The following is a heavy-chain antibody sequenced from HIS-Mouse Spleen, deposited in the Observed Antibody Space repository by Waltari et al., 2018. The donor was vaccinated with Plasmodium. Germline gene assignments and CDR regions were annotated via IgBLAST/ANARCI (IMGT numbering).Heavy chain of an antibody. Sequence: QVQLQQWGAGLLKPSETLSLTCAVYGGSFSGYYWSWIRQPPGKGLEWIGEINHSGRTNYIPSLKSVVTISVDTSKNQFSLKLSSVTAADTAVYYCARVTSSGVYWYFDLWGRGTLVTVSS. D-gene: IGHD3-3*01. CDR2: INHSGRT. CDR3: ARVTSSGVYWYFDL. CDR1: GGSFSGYY. J-gene: IGHJ2*01. V-gene: IGHV4-34*01.